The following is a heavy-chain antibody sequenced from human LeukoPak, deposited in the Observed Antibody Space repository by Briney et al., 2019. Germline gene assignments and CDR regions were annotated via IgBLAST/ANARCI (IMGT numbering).Heavy chain of an antibody. J-gene: IGHJ4*02. Sequence: GGSLRLSCAASGFTFSNYWMHWVRQAPGKGLVWVSRINADGSSTNYADSVKGRFTVSRDNSKNTLYLQMSSLRAEDTAVYYCAKNAPHCRSAACYIEWGQGTLVTVSS. CDR2: INADGSST. V-gene: IGHV3-74*01. CDR3: AKNAPHCRSAACYIE. CDR1: GFTFSNYW. D-gene: IGHD2-2*02.